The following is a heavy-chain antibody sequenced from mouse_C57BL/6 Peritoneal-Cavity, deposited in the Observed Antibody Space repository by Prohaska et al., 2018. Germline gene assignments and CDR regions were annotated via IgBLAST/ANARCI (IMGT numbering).Heavy chain of an antibody. CDR1: GFSLSTSGMG. V-gene: IGHV8-12*01. J-gene: IGHJ2*01. CDR2: IYCDDDK. CDR3: ARSRFYYFDY. Sequence: QVTLKESGPGMLQSSQTLSLTCSFSGFSLSTSGMGVSCIRQPSGKSLEWLAHIYCDDDKRYNPSLKSRLTSSKDTSRNQVFLKITIVDTADTATYYCARSRFYYFDYWAQGTTLTVSS.